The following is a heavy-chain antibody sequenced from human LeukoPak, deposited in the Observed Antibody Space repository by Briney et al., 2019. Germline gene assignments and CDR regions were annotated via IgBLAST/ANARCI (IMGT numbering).Heavy chain of an antibody. CDR2: INHSGST. J-gene: IGHJ6*03. CDR1: GGSFSGYY. V-gene: IGHV4-34*01. D-gene: IGHD2-2*01. Sequence: SETLSLTCAVYGGSFSGYYWSWIRQPPGKGLEWIGEINHSGSTNYNPSLKSRVTISVDTSKNQFSLKLSSVTAADTAVYYCARWAGMSPAATAYYYYMDVWGKGTTVTVSS. CDR3: ARWAGMSPAATAYYYYMDV.